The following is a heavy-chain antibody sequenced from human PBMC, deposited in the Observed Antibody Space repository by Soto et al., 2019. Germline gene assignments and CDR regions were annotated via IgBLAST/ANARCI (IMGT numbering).Heavy chain of an antibody. CDR1: GYTFTNYA. V-gene: IGHV1-3*01. D-gene: IGHD6-19*01. J-gene: IGHJ4*02. CDR3: ARDSHGCDC. Sequence: QVQLVQAGAEVKKPGASVKVSCKASGYTFTNYALHWVRQAPGQRLEWMGWINAGNGNTKYSQKFQDRVTITRDTSASTAYMELSSLTSEDTAVYYCARDSHGCDCCGQGTLVTVSS. CDR2: INAGNGNT.